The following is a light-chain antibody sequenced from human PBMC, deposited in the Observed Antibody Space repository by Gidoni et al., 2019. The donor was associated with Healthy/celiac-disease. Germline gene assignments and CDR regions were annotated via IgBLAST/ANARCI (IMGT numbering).Light chain of an antibody. CDR2: AAS. V-gene: IGKV1-9*01. CDR3: QQLNSYPPT. Sequence: DTQLTQSPSFLSASVGDRVTITCRASQGISSDLAWYQQKPGKAPKLLIYAASTLQSEVPSRFGGSGSGTEFTLTISSLQPEDFATYYCQQLNSYPPTFGGGTKVEIK. CDR1: QGISSD. J-gene: IGKJ4*01.